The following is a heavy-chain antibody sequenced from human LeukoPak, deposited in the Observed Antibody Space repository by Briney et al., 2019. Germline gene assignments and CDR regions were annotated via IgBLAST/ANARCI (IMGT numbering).Heavy chain of an antibody. J-gene: IGHJ6*03. V-gene: IGHV3-23*01. CDR2: VSDSGYST. CDR3: ARDRHVPGLYYYYMDV. D-gene: IGHD6-6*01. Sequence: PGGSLRLSCAASGFTFGSYAMSWVRQAPGRGLEWVSAVSDSGYSTYYADSVKGRFTISRDNDKNSLYLQMNSLRPEDTAVYFCARDRHVPGLYYYYMDVWGKGTTVTVSS. CDR1: GFTFGSYA.